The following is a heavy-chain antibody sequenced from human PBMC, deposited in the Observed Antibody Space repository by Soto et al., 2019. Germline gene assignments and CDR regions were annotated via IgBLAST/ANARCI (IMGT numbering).Heavy chain of an antibody. D-gene: IGHD3-9*01. V-gene: IGHV3-30-3*01. CDR2: ISYDGSNK. CDR3: AKDYYGFDWLLLL. Sequence: GGSLRLSCAASGFTFSSYAMHWVRQAPGKGLEWVAVISYDGSNKYYADSVKGRFTISRDNSKNTLYLQMNSLRAEDTAVYYCAKDYYGFDWLLLLWGKGTTVTVSS. J-gene: IGHJ6*04. CDR1: GFTFSSYA.